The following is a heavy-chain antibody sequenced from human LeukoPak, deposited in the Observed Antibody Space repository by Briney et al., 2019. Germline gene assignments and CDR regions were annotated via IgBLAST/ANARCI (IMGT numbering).Heavy chain of an antibody. D-gene: IGHD3-10*01. CDR3: ARAFPGGSGSYYNIGGNPFDY. CDR2: INPNSGGT. Sequence: ASVKVSCKASGYTFTGYYMHWVRQAPGQGLEWMGWINPNSGGTNYAQKLQGRVTMTTDTSTSTAYMELSSLRSEDTAVYYCARAFPGGSGSYYNIGGNPFDYWGQGTLVTVPS. CDR1: GYTFTGYY. V-gene: IGHV1-2*02. J-gene: IGHJ4*02.